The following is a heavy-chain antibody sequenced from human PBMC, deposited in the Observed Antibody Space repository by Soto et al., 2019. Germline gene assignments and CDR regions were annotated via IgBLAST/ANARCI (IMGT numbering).Heavy chain of an antibody. V-gene: IGHV1-18*01. D-gene: IGHD3-3*01. CDR1: GYTFTSYG. J-gene: IGHJ5*02. CDR3: ARDPVTLRFLEWLMPKDNWFDP. Sequence: GASVKVSCKASGYTFTSYGISWVRQAPGQGLEWMGWISAYNGNTNYAQKLQGRVTMTTDTSTSTAYMELRSLRSDDTAVYYCARDPVTLRFLEWLMPKDNWFDPWGQGTLVTVSS. CDR2: ISAYNGNT.